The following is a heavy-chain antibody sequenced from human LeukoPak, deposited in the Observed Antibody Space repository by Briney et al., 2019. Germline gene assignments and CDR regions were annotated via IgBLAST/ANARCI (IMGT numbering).Heavy chain of an antibody. CDR1: GFTFSSYS. D-gene: IGHD3-3*01. CDR2: ISSSSSYI. CDR3: ARGTLERITIFGVANSLGFDY. Sequence: GGSLRLSCAASGFTFSSYSMNWVRQAPGKGLEWVSSISSSSSYIYYADSVKGRFTISRDNAKNSLYLQMNSLRAEDTAVYYCARGTLERITIFGVANSLGFDYWGQGTLVTVSS. J-gene: IGHJ4*02. V-gene: IGHV3-21*01.